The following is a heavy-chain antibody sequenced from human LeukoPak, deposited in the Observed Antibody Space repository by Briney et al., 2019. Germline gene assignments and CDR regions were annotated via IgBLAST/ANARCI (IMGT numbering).Heavy chain of an antibody. D-gene: IGHD2-2*01. Sequence: GESLKISCKGSGHSFTSYWIGWVRPMPGKGLEWMGIIYPGDSDTRYSPSFQGQVTISADKSISTAYLQWSSLTASDTAMYYCARSSSYCSSTSCPFDYWGQGTLVTVSS. J-gene: IGHJ4*02. CDR1: GHSFTSYW. CDR2: IYPGDSDT. V-gene: IGHV5-51*01. CDR3: ARSSSYCSSTSCPFDY.